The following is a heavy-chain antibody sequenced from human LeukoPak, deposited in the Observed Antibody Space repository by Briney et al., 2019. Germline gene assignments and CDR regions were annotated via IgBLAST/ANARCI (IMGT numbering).Heavy chain of an antibody. V-gene: IGHV1-2*02. CDR3: ARAKPLYYDYVWGSYRYPYPFDY. CDR1: GYTFTGYY. CDR2: INPNSGGT. J-gene: IGHJ4*02. D-gene: IGHD3-16*02. Sequence: EASVKVSCKASGYTFTGYYMHWVRQAPGQGLEWMGWINPNSGGTNYAQKFQGRVTMTRDTSISTAYMELSRLRSDDTAVYYCARAKPLYYDYVWGSYRYPYPFDYWGQGTLVTVSS.